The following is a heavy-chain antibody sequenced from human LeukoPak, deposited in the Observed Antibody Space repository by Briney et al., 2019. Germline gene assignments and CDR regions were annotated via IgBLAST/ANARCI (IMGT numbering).Heavy chain of an antibody. CDR2: ISWDGGST. D-gene: IGHD6-19*01. CDR1: GFTFDDYA. V-gene: IGHV3-43D*03. CDR3: AKDMKAVAGTGLAY. Sequence: PGGSLRLSCAASGFTFDDYAMHWVRQAPGKGLEWVSLISWDGGSTYYADSVKGRFTISRDNSKNSLYLQMNSLRAEDTALYYCAKDMKAVAGTGLAYWGQGTLVTVSS. J-gene: IGHJ4*02.